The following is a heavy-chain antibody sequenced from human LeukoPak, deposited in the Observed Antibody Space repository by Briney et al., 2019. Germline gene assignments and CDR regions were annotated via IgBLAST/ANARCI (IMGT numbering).Heavy chain of an antibody. CDR1: GGSFSGYY. CDR3: ARTVQGYSYGYYFDY. Sequence: SETLSLTCAVYGGSFSGYYWIWIRQPPGKGLEWIGEINHSGSTNYNPSLKSRVTISVDTSKNQFSLKLSSVTAADTAVYYCARTVQGYSYGYYFDYWGQGTLVTVSS. J-gene: IGHJ4*02. V-gene: IGHV4-34*01. D-gene: IGHD5-18*01. CDR2: INHSGST.